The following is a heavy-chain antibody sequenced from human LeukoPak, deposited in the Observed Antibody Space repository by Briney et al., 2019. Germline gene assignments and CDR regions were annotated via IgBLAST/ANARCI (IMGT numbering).Heavy chain of an antibody. CDR1: GYTFTGYY. CDR2: INPNSGGT. CDR3: ARGHSSSYPEGFDP. V-gene: IGHV1-2*02. D-gene: IGHD6-13*01. J-gene: IGHJ5*02. Sequence: ASVKVSCKASGYTFTGYYMHWVRQAPGQGLEWMGWINPNSGGTNYAQKFQGRVTMTRDTSISTAYMELSRLRSDDTAVYYCARGHSSSYPEGFDPWGQGTLVTVSS.